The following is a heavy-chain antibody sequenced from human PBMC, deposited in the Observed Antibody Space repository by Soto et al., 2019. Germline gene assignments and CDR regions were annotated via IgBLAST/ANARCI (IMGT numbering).Heavy chain of an antibody. J-gene: IGHJ3*02. D-gene: IGHD2-15*01. CDR2: IYYSGST. CDR3: ARDPTAEYCSGGSCYPQPAFDI. CDR1: CGFISSYY. Sequence: PETLCLTCTGSCGFISSYYWSGIRQPPGKGLEWIGYIYYSGSTNYNPSLKSRVTISVDTSKNQFSLKLSSVTAADTAVYYCARDPTAEYCSGGSCYPQPAFDIWGQGTMVTVSS. V-gene: IGHV4-59*01.